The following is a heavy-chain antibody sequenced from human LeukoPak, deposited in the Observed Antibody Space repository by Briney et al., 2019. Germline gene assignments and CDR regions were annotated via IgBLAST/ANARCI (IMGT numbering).Heavy chain of an antibody. J-gene: IGHJ6*03. CDR1: GFTFSSCW. D-gene: IGHD6-6*01. Sequence: GGSLRLSCAASGFTFSSCWMIWVRQAPGEGQEWVANIQQDGSEKYYVDSVKGRFIIFRDNAKKSLYLQMNSLRAEDSAVYYCARAYSTSTGYYFYMDAWGRGTTVTVSS. V-gene: IGHV3-7*01. CDR3: ARAYSTSTGYYFYMDA. CDR2: IQQDGSEK.